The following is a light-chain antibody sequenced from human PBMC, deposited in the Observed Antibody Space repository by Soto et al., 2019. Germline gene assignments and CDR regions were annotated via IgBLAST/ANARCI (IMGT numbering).Light chain of an antibody. CDR3: ATWDGSLPAEV. CDR1: SSNIGTGYD. J-gene: IGLJ2*01. V-gene: IGLV1-51*02. CDR2: GNS. Sequence: QSVLTQPPSASGTPGQRVTISCSGSSSNIGTGYDVHWYQQLPGTAPKLLIYGNSKRPSGIPDRFSGSKSGTSGTLDITGLQTGDEADYYCATWDGSLPAEVFGGGTKLTVL.